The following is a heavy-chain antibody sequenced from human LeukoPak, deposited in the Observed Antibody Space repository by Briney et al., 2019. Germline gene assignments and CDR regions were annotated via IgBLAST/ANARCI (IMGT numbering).Heavy chain of an antibody. CDR1: GGSISSYY. J-gene: IGHJ3*02. CDR2: IYTSGST. Sequence: PSETLSLTCTVSGGSISSYYWSWIRQPAGKGLEWIGRIYTSGSTNYNPSLKSRVTMSVDTSKNQFSLKLSSLTAADTDVYYCARDLVGDTPNDPYFDAFDIWGQGTMVTVSS. V-gene: IGHV4-4*07. D-gene: IGHD1-26*01. CDR3: ARDLVGDTPNDPYFDAFDI.